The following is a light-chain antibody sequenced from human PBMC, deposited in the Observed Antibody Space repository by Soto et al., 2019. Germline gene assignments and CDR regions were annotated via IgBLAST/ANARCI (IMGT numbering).Light chain of an antibody. CDR3: CSYAGSYPYL. V-gene: IGLV2-11*01. Sequence: THPRLVSGSPGRSVAISCTGTSSDVCGDNYVSWYQQHSGEAPKLRIYDVTKRPSGDPDRFSASKSGNTASLTISGLQTHNEADYYCCSYAGSYPYLSGTGTKVTV. J-gene: IGLJ1*01. CDR2: DVT. CDR1: SSDVCGDNY.